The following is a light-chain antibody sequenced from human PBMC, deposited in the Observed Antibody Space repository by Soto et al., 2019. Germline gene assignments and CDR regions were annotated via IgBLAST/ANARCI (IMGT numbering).Light chain of an antibody. CDR2: DVS. V-gene: IGLV2-11*01. CDR1: SNDVGGYNF. J-gene: IGLJ2*01. CDR3: SSYAGSYTLV. Sequence: QSVLTQPRSVSGSPGQSVTISCTGTSNDVGGYNFVSWYQQHPGKVPKLFIYDVSRRPSGVPDRFSGSKSGNTASLTISGLQAEDEVDYYCSSYAGSYTLVFGGGTKLTVL.